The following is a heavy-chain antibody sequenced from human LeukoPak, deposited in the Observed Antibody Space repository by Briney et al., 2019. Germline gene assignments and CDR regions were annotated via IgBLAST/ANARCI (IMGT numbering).Heavy chain of an antibody. CDR2: ISSSSSTI. CDR1: GFTFSSYS. J-gene: IGHJ4*02. V-gene: IGHV3-48*01. CDR3: ARGSSTVPFDY. D-gene: IGHD4-17*01. Sequence: GGSLRLSCAASGFTFSSYSMNWVRQAPGKGLEWVSYISSSSSTIYYADSVKGRFTISRDNAKNSLYLQKNSLRAEDTAVYYCARGSSTVPFDYWGQGTLVTVSS.